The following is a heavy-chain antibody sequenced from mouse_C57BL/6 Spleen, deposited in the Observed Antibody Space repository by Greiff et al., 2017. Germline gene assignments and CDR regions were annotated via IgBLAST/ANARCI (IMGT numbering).Heavy chain of an antibody. J-gene: IGHJ2*01. CDR2: INPSNGGT. V-gene: IGHV1-53*01. CDR1: GYTFTSYW. Sequence: QVQLQQPGTELVKPGASVKLSCKASGYTFTSYWMNWVKQRPGQGLEWIGNINPSNGGTNYNEKFKSKATRTVDKSYSTAYMQLSSLTSEDSAVYYCAREEGYYDYVFDYWGQGTTLTVSS. CDR3: AREEGYYDYVFDY. D-gene: IGHD2-4*01.